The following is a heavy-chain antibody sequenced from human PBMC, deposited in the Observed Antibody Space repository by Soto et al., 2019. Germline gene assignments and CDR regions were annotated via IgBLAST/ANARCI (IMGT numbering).Heavy chain of an antibody. V-gene: IGHV1-69*02. J-gene: IGHJ4*02. D-gene: IGHD2-15*01. CDR2: IIPILGIA. CDR1: GGTFSSYT. Sequence: ASVKVSCKASGGTFSSYTISWVRQAPGQGLEWMGRIIPILGIANYAQKFQGRVTITADKSTSTAYMELSSLRSEDTAVYYCAGYCSGGSCYLGPNAPWNPADYWGQGTLVTVSS. CDR3: AGYCSGGSCYLGPNAPWNPADY.